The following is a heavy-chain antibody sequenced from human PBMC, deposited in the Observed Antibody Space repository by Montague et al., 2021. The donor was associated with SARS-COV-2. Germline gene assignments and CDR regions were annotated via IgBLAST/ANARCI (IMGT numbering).Heavy chain of an antibody. D-gene: IGHD4-17*01. CDR1: GDSVCSNTPT. V-gene: IGHV6-1*01. CDR2: SNYMPKRTS. J-gene: IGHJ4*02. CDR3: VRDTGSAQAGFDA. Sequence: CAISGDSVCSNTPTCNSIRQTPSVHLDWLGMSNYMPKRTSDYATSVEGRISIDPDTSKNQFFLHLRSVTPEDTGVYYCVRDTGSAQAGFDAWGQGTLVTVAA.